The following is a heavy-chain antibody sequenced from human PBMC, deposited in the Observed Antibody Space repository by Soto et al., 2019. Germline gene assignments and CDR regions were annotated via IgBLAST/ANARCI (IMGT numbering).Heavy chain of an antibody. D-gene: IGHD4-17*01. CDR1: GGTFSNYV. V-gene: IGHV1-8*02. J-gene: IGHJ4*02. CDR3: ARTLYGDNVDY. Sequence: ASVKVSCKASGGTFSNYVINWVRQATGQGLEWMGWMNPNSGNTGYAQKFQGRVTMTRNTSISTAYMELSSLRSEDTAVYYCARTLYGDNVDYWGQGTLVTVSS. CDR2: MNPNSGNT.